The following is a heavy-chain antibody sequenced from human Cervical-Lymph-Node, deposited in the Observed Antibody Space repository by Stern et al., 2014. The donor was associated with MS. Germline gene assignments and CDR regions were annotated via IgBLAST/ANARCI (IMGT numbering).Heavy chain of an antibody. V-gene: IGHV1-46*01. CDR2: INPVDGST. CDR3: AKWLHGFAFDL. D-gene: IGHD5-12*01. CDR1: GFRFTQYY. Sequence: QMQLVQSGPDVKKPGASVQISCKTSGFRFTQYYLHWVRQTPGQGLQRMGFINPVDGSTTYAQNFKDRVVMTRDSSTSTVFIELSGLTSEYTAVYYCAKWLHGFAFDLWGPGTVITVSS. J-gene: IGHJ3*01.